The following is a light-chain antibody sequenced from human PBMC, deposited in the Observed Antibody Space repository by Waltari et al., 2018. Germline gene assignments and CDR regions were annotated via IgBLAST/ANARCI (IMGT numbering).Light chain of an antibody. CDR3: QQYNNWPPYT. Sequence: EIVMTQSPVTLSVSPGERATLSCRASQSIRRNLAWYQQKPGQAPRLLIYGASTRATGIPARFSGSGSGTEFTLTISSLQSEDYAVYSCQQYNNWPPYTFGQGTKLEIK. CDR2: GAS. V-gene: IGKV3-15*01. J-gene: IGKJ2*01. CDR1: QSIRRN.